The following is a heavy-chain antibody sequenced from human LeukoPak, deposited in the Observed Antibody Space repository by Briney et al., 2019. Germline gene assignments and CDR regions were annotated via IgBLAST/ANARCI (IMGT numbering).Heavy chain of an antibody. D-gene: IGHD1-26*01. Sequence: GGSLRLSCAASGFTFTNSWMGWVRQAPGKGLEWVANIKKDGSTKHYADSLKGRFTISRDNPKNSLYLQMNNLRADDTAVYYCTRDTDGSLDYWGQGILVTVAS. V-gene: IGHV3-7*01. J-gene: IGHJ4*02. CDR2: IKKDGSTK. CDR3: TRDTDGSLDY. CDR1: GFTFTNSW.